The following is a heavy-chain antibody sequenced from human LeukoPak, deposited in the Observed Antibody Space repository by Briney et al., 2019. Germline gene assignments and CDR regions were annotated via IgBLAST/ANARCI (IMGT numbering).Heavy chain of an antibody. CDR3: ASGLGAAEGGGLDY. CDR1: GGTFSSYA. Sequence: GASVKVSCKASGGTFSSYAISWVRQAPGQGLEWMGGIIPVFGTANYAQKFQGRVTITTDESTSTAYMELSSLRSEDTAVYYCASGLGAAEGGGLDYWGQGTLVTVSS. D-gene: IGHD3-16*01. V-gene: IGHV1-69*05. J-gene: IGHJ4*02. CDR2: IIPVFGTA.